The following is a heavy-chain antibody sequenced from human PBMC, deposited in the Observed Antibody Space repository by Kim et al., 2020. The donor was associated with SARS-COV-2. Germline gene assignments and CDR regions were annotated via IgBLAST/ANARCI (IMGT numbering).Heavy chain of an antibody. V-gene: IGHV3-15*01. CDR1: GFTFSNAW. CDR3: TTSSSYYYYYGMDV. J-gene: IGHJ6*02. Sequence: GGSLRLSCAASGFTFSNAWMSWVRQAPGKGLEWVGRIKSKTDGGTTDYAAPVKGRFTISRDDSKNTLYLQMNSLKTEDTAVYYCTTSSSYYYYYGMDVWGQGTTVTVSS. CDR2: IKSKTDGGTT. D-gene: IGHD6-13*01.